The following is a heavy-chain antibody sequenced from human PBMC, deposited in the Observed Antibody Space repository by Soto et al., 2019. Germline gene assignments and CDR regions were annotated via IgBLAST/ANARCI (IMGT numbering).Heavy chain of an antibody. J-gene: IGHJ4*02. CDR3: AKDRGYDILTGYPDY. V-gene: IGHV3-30*18. D-gene: IGHD3-9*01. CDR2: ISYDGSNK. Sequence: QVQLVESGGGVVQPGRSLRLSCAASGFTFSSYGMHWVRQAPGKGLEWVAVISYDGSNKYYADSVKGRFTISRDNSKNTLYLQMNRLRAEDTAVYYCAKDRGYDILTGYPDYWGQGTLVTVSS. CDR1: GFTFSSYG.